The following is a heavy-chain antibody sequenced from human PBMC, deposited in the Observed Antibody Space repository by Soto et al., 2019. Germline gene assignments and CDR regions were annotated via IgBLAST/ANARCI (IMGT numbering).Heavy chain of an antibody. CDR2: IIPIFGTA. Sequence: ASVKVSCKASGGTFSSYAISWVRQAPGQGLEWMGGIIPIFGTANYAQKFQGRVTITADESTSTAYMELSSLRSEDTAVYYCARSPTVHSGSYQFDPWGQGTLVTVSS. CDR1: GGTFSSYA. V-gene: IGHV1-69*13. CDR3: ARSPTVHSGSYQFDP. D-gene: IGHD1-26*01. J-gene: IGHJ5*02.